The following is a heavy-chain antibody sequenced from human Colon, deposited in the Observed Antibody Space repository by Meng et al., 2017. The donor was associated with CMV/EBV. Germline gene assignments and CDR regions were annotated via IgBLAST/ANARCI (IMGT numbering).Heavy chain of an antibody. CDR2: ISYDGGIK. J-gene: IGHJ4*02. CDR3: AKDKWGYSSSSGVYFDY. D-gene: IGHD6-6*01. V-gene: IGHV3-30*18. Sequence: GESLKISCAGSGFIFSNYAMHWVRQAPGRGLEWLTVISYDGGIKYYADSVKGRFTISRDNSKNTLYLQMNSLRAEDTAVYYCAKDKWGYSSSSGVYFDYWGQGTLVTVSS. CDR1: GFIFSNYA.